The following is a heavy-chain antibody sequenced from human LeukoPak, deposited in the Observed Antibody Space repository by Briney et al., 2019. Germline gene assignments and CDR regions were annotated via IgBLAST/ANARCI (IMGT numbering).Heavy chain of an antibody. V-gene: IGHV4-38-2*02. J-gene: IGHJ4*02. D-gene: IGHD3-9*01. Sequence: SXTCTVSGYSISSGYYGGWIRQPPGKGLEWIGSIYHSGSTYYNPSLKSRVTISVDTSKNQLSLKLSSVTAADTAVYYCARDRAYDILTGYCDYWGQGTLVTVSS. CDR3: ARDRAYDILTGYCDY. CDR2: IYHSGST. CDR1: GYSISSGYY.